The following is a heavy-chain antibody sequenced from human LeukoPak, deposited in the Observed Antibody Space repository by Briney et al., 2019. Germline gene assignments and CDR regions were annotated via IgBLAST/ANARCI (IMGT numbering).Heavy chain of an antibody. J-gene: IGHJ5*02. Sequence: ASVKVSCKASGYTFTGYYMHWVRQAPGQGLEWMGWINPNSGGTNHAQKFQGRVTMTRDTSISTAYLELSRLRSDDTAVYYCARDHKSDFWSGSNWFDPWGQGTLVTVSS. CDR3: ARDHKSDFWSGSNWFDP. V-gene: IGHV1-2*02. D-gene: IGHD3-3*01. CDR2: INPNSGGT. CDR1: GYTFTGYY.